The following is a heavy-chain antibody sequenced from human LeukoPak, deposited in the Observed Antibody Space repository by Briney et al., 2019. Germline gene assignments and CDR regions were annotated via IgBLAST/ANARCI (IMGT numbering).Heavy chain of an antibody. D-gene: IGHD5-24*01. J-gene: IGHJ3*02. Sequence: SETLSLICTVSGGSISSYYWSWIRQPPGKGLEWIGYIYYSGSTDYNPSLRSRVTMSVDTSKNQFSLKLNSVTAADTAVYYCARGDGIWGQGTMVTVSS. V-gene: IGHV4-59*01. CDR1: GGSISSYY. CDR2: IYYSGST. CDR3: ARGDGI.